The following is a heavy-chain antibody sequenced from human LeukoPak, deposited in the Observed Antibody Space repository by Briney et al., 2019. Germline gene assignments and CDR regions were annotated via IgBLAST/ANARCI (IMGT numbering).Heavy chain of an antibody. CDR3: ARDRGWLQYIDY. Sequence: PGGSLRLSCAVSGFSVSSYGMSWVRQAPGKGLEWVSAITVSGDTTYYADSVKGRFIISRDTAKDSLYLQLNSLRAEDTALYYCARDRGWLQYIDYWGQGTLVTVSS. J-gene: IGHJ4*02. CDR2: ITVSGDTT. V-gene: IGHV3-23*01. CDR1: GFSVSSYG. D-gene: IGHD5-24*01.